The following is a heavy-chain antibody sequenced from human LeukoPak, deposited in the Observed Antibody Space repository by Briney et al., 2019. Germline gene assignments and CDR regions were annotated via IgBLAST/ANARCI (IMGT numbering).Heavy chain of an antibody. CDR3: ARDSSGYFDY. J-gene: IGHJ4*02. D-gene: IGHD3-22*01. CDR1: GFSFSNFW. Sequence: GSLRLSCAASGFSFSNFWKKWVRQAPGEGLEWVANIRPDGSGTDYVDSVKGRFTISRDNAKNSLYLQMNSLRAGDTAVYYCARDSSGYFDYWGQGALVTVSS. V-gene: IGHV3-7*01. CDR2: IRPDGSGT.